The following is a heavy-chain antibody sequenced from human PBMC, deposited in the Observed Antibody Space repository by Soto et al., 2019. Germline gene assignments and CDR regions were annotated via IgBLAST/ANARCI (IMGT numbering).Heavy chain of an antibody. CDR3: ARDNILGILYGGMDV. CDR2: IYYSGST. Sequence: SETLSLTCTVSRGSISSGDYYWIWIRQPPMMGRWWIGYIYYSGSTYYNPALASRVTISEDTSKNQFSLKLSSVTAADTALYYCARDNILGILYGGMDVWGQGTTVIVSS. D-gene: IGHD3-3*01. V-gene: IGHV4-30-4*01. J-gene: IGHJ6*02. CDR1: RGSISSGDYY.